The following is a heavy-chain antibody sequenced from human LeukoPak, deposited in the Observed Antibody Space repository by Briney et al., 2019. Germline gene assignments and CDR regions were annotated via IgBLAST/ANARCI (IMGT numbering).Heavy chain of an antibody. J-gene: IGHJ4*02. CDR2: ISAYNGNT. V-gene: IGHV1-18*01. CDR1: GYTFITYD. CDR3: ARSAVADTLSAYYFGY. Sequence: ASVKVSCKASGYTFITYDISWVRQAPGQGPEWMGWISAYNGNTNYAQKLQGRVTMTTESSTNTAYMELRSLRSDDTAVYYCARSAVADTLSAYYFGYWGQGTLVTVSS. D-gene: IGHD6-19*01.